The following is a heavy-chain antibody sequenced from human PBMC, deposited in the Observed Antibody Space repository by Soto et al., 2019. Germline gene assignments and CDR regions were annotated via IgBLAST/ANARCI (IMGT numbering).Heavy chain of an antibody. CDR1: GASLGSDC. CDR2: MCDSGTT. D-gene: IGHD1-26*01. V-gene: IGHV4-59*01. CDR3: AKDYLGSFES. Sequence: HVQLQESGPGLVRPSETLSLICTVSGASLGSDCWSWIRQPPRRGLEWVGYMCDSGTTNYNPSLRSRLTISLDSAKNQFSLNLNSVTAADTAIYYCAKDYLGSFESWGHGTLVTVSS. J-gene: IGHJ5*01.